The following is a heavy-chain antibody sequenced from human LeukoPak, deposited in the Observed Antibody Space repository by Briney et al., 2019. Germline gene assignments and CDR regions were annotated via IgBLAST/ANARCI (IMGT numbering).Heavy chain of an antibody. CDR3: SRAVLNEVGALDYYYYYVYV. V-gene: IGHV4-4*07. D-gene: IGHD1-26*01. CDR1: GGSISSYY. Sequence: SETLSLTCTVSGGSISSYYWSWIPQPAGKGLEWIGRIYTSWSTNYNPSLKSRVTMSVDTSKNQFSLKLSSVTASATATYYYSRAVLNEVGALDYYYYYVYVKGKTITVTVSS. CDR2: IYTSWST. J-gene: IGHJ6*03.